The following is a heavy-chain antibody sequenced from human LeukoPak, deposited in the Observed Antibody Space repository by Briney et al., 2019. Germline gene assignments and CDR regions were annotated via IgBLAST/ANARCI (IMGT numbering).Heavy chain of an antibody. Sequence: GGSLRLSCTASGFTFRSYWMNWVRQAPGKGLEWVANIKQGGSEKYYVDSVKGRFTISRDNAKKSLYLQMNSLRAEDTAVYYCARETEMANLDYWGQGTLVTVSS. CDR2: IKQGGSEK. V-gene: IGHV3-7*04. J-gene: IGHJ4*02. CDR3: ARETEMANLDY. CDR1: GFTFRSYW. D-gene: IGHD5-24*01.